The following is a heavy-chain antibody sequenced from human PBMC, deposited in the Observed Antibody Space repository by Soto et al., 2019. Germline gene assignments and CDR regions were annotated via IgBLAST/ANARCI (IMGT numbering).Heavy chain of an antibody. CDR2: IIPIFGTV. V-gene: IGHV1-69*12. D-gene: IGHD5-12*01. CDR1: GGTFSNYP. Sequence: QVQLVQSGAEVKKPGSSVKVSCKASGGTFSNYPISWVRQAPGQGLEWMGGIIPIFGTVNYAQKFQGRVTIPADESTGKACVELSSLRSEDTAVYYCARGNHRWLQLWYFDLWGRGTLVTVSS. J-gene: IGHJ2*01. CDR3: ARGNHRWLQLWYFDL.